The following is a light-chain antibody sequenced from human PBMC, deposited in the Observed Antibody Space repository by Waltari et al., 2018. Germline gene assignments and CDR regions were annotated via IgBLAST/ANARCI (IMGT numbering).Light chain of an antibody. CDR1: SSDVGGFDY. CDR2: EVS. CDR3: CSYAGNHNYV. Sequence: QSALTQPPSASGSPGQSVTISCTGTSSDVGGFDYVSWYQQHPGEAPKVMIYEVSKRPSGVPDRFAGSKSGNTASLTVSGLQAEDEADDYCCSYAGNHNYVFGTGTKVTVL. J-gene: IGLJ1*01. V-gene: IGLV2-8*01.